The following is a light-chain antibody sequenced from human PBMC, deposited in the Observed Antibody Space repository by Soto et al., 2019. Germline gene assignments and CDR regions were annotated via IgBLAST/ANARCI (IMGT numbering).Light chain of an antibody. J-gene: IGKJ1*01. V-gene: IGKV1-5*01. CDR1: QTISSW. Sequence: DIQMTQSPSTLSGSVGDRVTITCRASQTISSWLAWYQQKPGKAPKLLIYDASNRATGIPARFSGSGSGTDFTLTISSLEPEDVAVYYCQQRSYWPPTFGQGTKVEIK. CDR2: DAS. CDR3: QQRSYWPPT.